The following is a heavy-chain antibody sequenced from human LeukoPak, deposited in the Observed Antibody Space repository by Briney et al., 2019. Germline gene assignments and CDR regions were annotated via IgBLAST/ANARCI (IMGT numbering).Heavy chain of an antibody. J-gene: IGHJ5*02. CDR1: GGSISSSSYY. CDR2: IYYSGST. D-gene: IGHD3-10*01. V-gene: IGHV4-39*07. CDR3: ARVMVRGVISMDWFDP. Sequence: PSGTLSLTCAVSGGSISSSSYYWGWIRQPPGKGLEWIGSIYYSGSTNYNPSLKSRVTISVDTSKNQFSLKLSSVTAADTAVYYCARVMVRGVISMDWFDPWGQGTLVTVSS.